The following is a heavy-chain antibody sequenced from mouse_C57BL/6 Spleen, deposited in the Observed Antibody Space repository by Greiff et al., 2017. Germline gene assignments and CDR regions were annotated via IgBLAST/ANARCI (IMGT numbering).Heavy chain of an antibody. CDR3: AKSPLYSLAMDY. Sequence: VQLQQSGPELVKPGASVKISCKASGYSFTSYYIHWVKQRPGQGLEWIGWIYPGSGNTKYNEKFKGKATLTADTSSSTAYMQLSSLTSEDSAVYYCAKSPLYSLAMDYWGQGTSVTVSS. V-gene: IGHV1-66*01. CDR2: IYPGSGNT. J-gene: IGHJ4*01. CDR1: GYSFTSYY. D-gene: IGHD2-1*01.